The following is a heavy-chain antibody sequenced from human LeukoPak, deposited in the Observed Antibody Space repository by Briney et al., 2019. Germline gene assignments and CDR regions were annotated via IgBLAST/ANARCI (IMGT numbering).Heavy chain of an antibody. J-gene: IGHJ4*02. CDR3: ARDSKLFYDSSGFSDY. V-gene: IGHV3-53*01. CDR1: GFTVSSNY. Sequence: GGSLRLSCAASGFTVSSNYMSWVRQAPGKGLEWASVIYSGGSTYYADSVKGRFTISRDNSKNTLYLQMNSLRAEDTAVYYCARDSKLFYDSSGFSDYWGQGTLVTVSS. CDR2: IYSGGST. D-gene: IGHD3-22*01.